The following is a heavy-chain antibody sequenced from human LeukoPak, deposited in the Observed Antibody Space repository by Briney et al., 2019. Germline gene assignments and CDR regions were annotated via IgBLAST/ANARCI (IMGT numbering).Heavy chain of an antibody. CDR3: ARVSSSSWYNWFDP. V-gene: IGHV1-69*05. CDR1: GGTFSSYA. CDR2: IIPIFGTA. J-gene: IGHJ5*02. D-gene: IGHD6-13*01. Sequence: ASVKVSCKASGGTFSSYAVSWVRQAPGQGLEWMGRIIPIFGTANYAQKFQGRVTITTDEATSTAYMELSSLRSEDTAVYYCARVSSSSWYNWFDPWGQGTLVTVSS.